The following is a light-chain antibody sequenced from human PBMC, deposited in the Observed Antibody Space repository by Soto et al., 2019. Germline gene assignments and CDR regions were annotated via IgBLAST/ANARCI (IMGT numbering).Light chain of an antibody. Sequence: EIVMTQSPATLSVSPGERATLSCRASQYVSSSVAWYQQKPGQAPRLLIYDASNRATGIPARFSGSGSGTDFTLTISSLEPEDFAVYYCQQRSNWPPITFGQGTRLEIK. CDR1: QYVSSS. CDR2: DAS. V-gene: IGKV3-11*01. J-gene: IGKJ5*01. CDR3: QQRSNWPPIT.